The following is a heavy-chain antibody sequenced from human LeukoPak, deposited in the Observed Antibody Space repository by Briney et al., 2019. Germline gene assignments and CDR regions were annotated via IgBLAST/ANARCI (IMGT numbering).Heavy chain of an antibody. Sequence: SETLSLTCTVSGGSISSYYWSWIRQHPGKGLEWIGYIYYSGSTYYNPSLKSRVTISVDTSKNQFSLKVSSVTAADTAMYYCAKWSDYANAFDIWGQGTMVIVSS. CDR1: GGSISSYY. CDR2: IYYSGST. J-gene: IGHJ3*02. D-gene: IGHD4-17*01. V-gene: IGHV4-59*06. CDR3: AKWSDYANAFDI.